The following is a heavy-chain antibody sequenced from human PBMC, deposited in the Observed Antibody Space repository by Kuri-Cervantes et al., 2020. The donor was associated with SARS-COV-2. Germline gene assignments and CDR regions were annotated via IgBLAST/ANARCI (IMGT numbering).Heavy chain of an antibody. CDR1: GFPVSSYE. V-gene: IGHV3-48*03. D-gene: IGHD3-22*01. J-gene: IGHJ3*02. Sequence: GESLKIPCAASGFPVSSYEINWVRQAPGRGLEWLSYISNTGSTIYYADSVKGRFNISRDNAKNSLSLQMNSLRAEDTAVYYCTRYSYYDGAGYRQDAFDMWGQGKMVTVSS. CDR3: TRYSYYDGAGYRQDAFDM. CDR2: ISNTGSTI.